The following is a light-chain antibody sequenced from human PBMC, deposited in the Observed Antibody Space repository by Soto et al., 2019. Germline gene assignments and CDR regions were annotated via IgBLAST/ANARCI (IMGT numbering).Light chain of an antibody. Sequence: EIVMTQSPATLSVSPGERATLYCRASQSVSSNLAWYQQKPGQAPRLLIYGASTRATGVPARFGGSGSGTEVTLTISSMQSEDFSTYYCQQYSDWPPGPFGQGTKVDIK. J-gene: IGKJ1*01. CDR1: QSVSSN. V-gene: IGKV3-15*01. CDR3: QQYSDWPPGP. CDR2: GAS.